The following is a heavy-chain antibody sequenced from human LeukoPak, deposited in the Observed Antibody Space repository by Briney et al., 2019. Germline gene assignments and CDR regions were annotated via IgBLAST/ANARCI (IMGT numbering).Heavy chain of an antibody. D-gene: IGHD3-9*01. CDR1: GYTFTSYY. CDR2: INPSGGST. CDR3: ARDSYDILTGYRLYYYYYMDV. V-gene: IGHV1-46*01. J-gene: IGHJ6*03. Sequence: ASVMVSCKASGYTFTSYYMHWVRQAPGQGLEWMGIINPSGGSTSYAQKFQGRVTMTRDMSTSTVYMELSSLRSEDTAVYYCARDSYDILTGYRLYYYYYMDVWGKGTTVTVSS.